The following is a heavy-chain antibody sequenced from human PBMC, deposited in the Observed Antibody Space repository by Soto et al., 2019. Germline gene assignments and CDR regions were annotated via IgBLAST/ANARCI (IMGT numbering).Heavy chain of an antibody. CDR1: GFTFSSYA. V-gene: IGHV3-21*01. CDR2: ISSSSSYI. Sequence: PGGSLRLSCAASGFTFSSYAMSWVRQAPGKGLEWVSSISSSSSYIYYADSVKGRFTISRDNAKNSLYLQMNSLRAEDTAVYYCARVHDGVYYFDYWGQGTLVTVSS. CDR3: ARVHDGVYYFDY. J-gene: IGHJ4*02. D-gene: IGHD4-17*01.